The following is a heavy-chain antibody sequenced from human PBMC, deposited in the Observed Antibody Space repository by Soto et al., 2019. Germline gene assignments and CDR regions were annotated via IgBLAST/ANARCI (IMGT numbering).Heavy chain of an antibody. CDR1: GFTFTSSA. V-gene: IGHV1-58*02. Sequence: SVKVSCKASGFTFTSSAMQWVRQARGQRLEWIGWIVVGSGHTNYAQKFQERVTITRDMSTSTAYMELSSLRSEDTAVYYCAADSRYCSGGNCEDYWGQGTLVTVSS. CDR2: IVVGSGHT. J-gene: IGHJ4*02. D-gene: IGHD2-15*01. CDR3: AADSRYCSGGNCEDY.